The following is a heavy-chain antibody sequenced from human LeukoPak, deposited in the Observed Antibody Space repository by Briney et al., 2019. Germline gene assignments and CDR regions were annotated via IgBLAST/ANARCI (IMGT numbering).Heavy chain of an antibody. V-gene: IGHV1-69*13. Sequence: SVKVSCKASGGTFSSYAISWVRQAPGQGLEWMGGIIPIFGTANYAQKFQGRVTITADESTSTVYMELSSLRSEDTAVYYCELTAPTAGPDAFDIWGQGTMVTVSS. CDR1: GGTFSSYA. CDR3: ELTAPTAGPDAFDI. J-gene: IGHJ3*02. CDR2: IIPIFGTA. D-gene: IGHD6-19*01.